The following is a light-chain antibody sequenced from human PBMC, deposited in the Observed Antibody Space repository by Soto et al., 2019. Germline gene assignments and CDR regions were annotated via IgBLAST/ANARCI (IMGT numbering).Light chain of an antibody. CDR3: SSFTSKSTFI. CDR1: SSDVGGYNY. Sequence: QSALTQPPSASGSPGQSVTISCTGTSSDVGGYNYVSWYQQHPGKAPKLVIYEVSKRPSGVPDRFSGSKSGNTASLTVSGLQAEDEAHYYCSSFTSKSTFIFGGGTKLTVL. CDR2: EVS. V-gene: IGLV2-8*01. J-gene: IGLJ2*01.